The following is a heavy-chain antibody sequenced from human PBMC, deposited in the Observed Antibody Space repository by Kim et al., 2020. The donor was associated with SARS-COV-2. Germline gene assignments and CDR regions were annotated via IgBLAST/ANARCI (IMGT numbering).Heavy chain of an antibody. D-gene: IGHD6-25*01. J-gene: IGHJ5*02. CDR1: GITFSIYA. Sequence: GGSLRLSCAASGITFSIYAMHWVRRAPGKGLEWVTLISYDGNNKFYADFVKGRFTISRDNSKNTLYLQMNDLTTEDTAVYYCVRDRGGRSPLAAAVGQSDWFDPWGQGTLVTVSS. CDR3: VRDRGGRSPLAAAVGQSDWFDP. CDR2: ISYDGNNK. V-gene: IGHV3-30-3*01.